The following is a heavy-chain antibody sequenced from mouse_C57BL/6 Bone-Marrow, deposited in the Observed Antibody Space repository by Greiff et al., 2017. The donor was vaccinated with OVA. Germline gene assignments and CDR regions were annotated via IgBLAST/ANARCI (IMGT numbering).Heavy chain of an antibody. CDR2: ISYSGST. D-gene: IGHD1-1*01. V-gene: IGHV3-8*01. CDR3: ARGRGFYDGSSDLYYAMDY. CDR1: GYSITSDY. J-gene: IGHJ4*01. Sequence: DVKLQESGPGLAKPSQTLSLTCSVTGYSITSDYWNWIRKFPGNKLEYMGYISYSGSTYYNPSLKSRISIPRDHSKNQYYLQLNSVTNEDTATYYGARGRGFYDGSSDLYYAMDYWGQGTSVTVSS.